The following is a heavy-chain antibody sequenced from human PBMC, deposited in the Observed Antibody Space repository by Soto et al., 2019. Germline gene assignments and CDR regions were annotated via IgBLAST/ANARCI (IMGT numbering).Heavy chain of an antibody. V-gene: IGHV3-23*01. J-gene: IGHJ5*02. CDR2: ISGSGGST. CDR1: GFTFSSYA. D-gene: IGHD1-7*01. CDR3: AKSKGITGTTPFWFDP. Sequence: GGSLRLSCAASGFTFSSYAMSWVRQAPGKGLEWVSAISGSGGSTYYADSVKGRFTISRDNSKNTLYLQMNSLRAEDTAVYYCAKSKGITGTTPFWFDPWGQGTLVTVSS.